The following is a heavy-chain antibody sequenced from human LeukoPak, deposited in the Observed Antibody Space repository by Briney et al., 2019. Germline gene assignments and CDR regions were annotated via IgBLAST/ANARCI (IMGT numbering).Heavy chain of an antibody. J-gene: IGHJ4*02. D-gene: IGHD3-16*01. CDR3: VREASGGYFDY. CDR2: ISPSNGNT. V-gene: IGHV1-46*01. CDR1: GYTFSTYH. Sequence: ASLKVSCKASGYTFSTYHMNWVRQAPGQGLEWMGTISPSNGNTNYAQSFRGRVTMTRDTSTSTVYMELTSLTSEDTAVYYCVREASGGYFDYRGQGTQVTVSS.